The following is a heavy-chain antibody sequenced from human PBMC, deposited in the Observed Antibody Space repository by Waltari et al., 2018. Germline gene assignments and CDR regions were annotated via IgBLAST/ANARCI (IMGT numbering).Heavy chain of an antibody. V-gene: IGHV1-69*05. J-gene: IGHJ4*02. D-gene: IGHD2-15*01. Sequence: QVQLVQSGAEVKKPVSSVKVSCKASGGTFSSYAISWVRQAPGQGLEWMGGIIPIFGTANYAQKFQGRVTITTDESTSTAYMELSSLRSEDTAVYYCARDGGGYCSGGSCIPFDYWGQGTLVTVSS. CDR2: IIPIFGTA. CDR1: GGTFSSYA. CDR3: ARDGGGYCSGGSCIPFDY.